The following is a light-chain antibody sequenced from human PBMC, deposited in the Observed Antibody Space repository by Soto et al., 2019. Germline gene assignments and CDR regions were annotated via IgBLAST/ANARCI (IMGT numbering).Light chain of an antibody. J-gene: IGKJ1*01. CDR2: DAS. V-gene: IGKV1-5*01. CDR1: QSISMW. Sequence: DIQMTQSPSTLSASVGDRVTITCRASQSISMWLAWYQQNPGKPNKLMIYDASSLESGVPSRFRGRGSGTEFTLPLSRLQTDDFESYYCKQYDSYSWTFGQGTKVDI. CDR3: KQYDSYSWT.